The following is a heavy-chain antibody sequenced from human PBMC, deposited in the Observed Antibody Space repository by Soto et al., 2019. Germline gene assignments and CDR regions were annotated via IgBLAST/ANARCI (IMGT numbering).Heavy chain of an antibody. CDR2: IYNSGST. CDR3: ARGARDFAI. V-gene: IGHV4-31*03. J-gene: IGHJ3*02. Sequence: SETLSLTCTVSGGSISSGGYYWSWIRQHPGKGLEWIGYIYNSGSTYYNPSLKSRLSISGDTSKNQFSLKLSSVTAADTAVYYCARGARDFAIWGQGTMVTVSS. CDR1: GGSISSGGYY.